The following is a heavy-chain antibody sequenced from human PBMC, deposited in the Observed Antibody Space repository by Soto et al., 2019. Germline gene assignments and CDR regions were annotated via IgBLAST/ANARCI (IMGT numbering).Heavy chain of an antibody. CDR3: ARAAYSGPDF. V-gene: IGHV1-46*01. D-gene: IGHD5-12*01. J-gene: IGHJ4*02. Sequence: QVQLVQSGAEVKKPGASVKVSCKASGYTFTNYFIHWRRQAPGQGLEWMGSINCNGGYTRYAQRVQGRVTMTRDTSTSTLYMEISTLTSDDTATYFCARAAYSGPDFWGQGTLVSVSS. CDR2: INCNGGYT. CDR1: GYTFTNYF.